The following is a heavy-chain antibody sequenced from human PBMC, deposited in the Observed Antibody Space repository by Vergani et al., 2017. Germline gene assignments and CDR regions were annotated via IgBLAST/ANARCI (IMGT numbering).Heavy chain of an antibody. D-gene: IGHD6-13*01. CDR3: ARGLSGIAAAGYFDY. Sequence: QVQLVESGGGVVQPGRSLRLSCAASGFTFRSYAMHRVRQAPGKGLEWVAVISYDGSNKYYADPVKGRFTISRDNSKNTLYLQMNSLRAEDTAVYYCARGLSGIAAAGYFDYWGQGTLVTVSS. CDR1: GFTFRSYA. V-gene: IGHV3-30*01. J-gene: IGHJ4*02. CDR2: ISYDGSNK.